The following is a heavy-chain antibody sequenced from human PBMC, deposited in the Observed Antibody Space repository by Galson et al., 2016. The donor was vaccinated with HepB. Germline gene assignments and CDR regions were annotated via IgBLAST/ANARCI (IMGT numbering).Heavy chain of an antibody. V-gene: IGHV4-39*01. J-gene: IGHJ6*03. CDR3: VTGIAVAGKYYYYYMDV. Sequence: ETLSLTCNVSGDSISGTDYYWGWIRQPPGRGLEWIGSIYYSGNTYYNPSLESRVTISVDTFKNQFSLRLSSVTAADTAVYYCVTGIAVAGKYYYYYMDVWGKGTPVTVSS. CDR2: IYYSGNT. CDR1: GDSISGTDYY. D-gene: IGHD6-19*01.